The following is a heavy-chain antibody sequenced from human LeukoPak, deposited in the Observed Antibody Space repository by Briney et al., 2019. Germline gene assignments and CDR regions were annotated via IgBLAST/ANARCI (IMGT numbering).Heavy chain of an antibody. D-gene: IGHD2-2*01. CDR1: GFTFSSYW. J-gene: IGHJ4*02. Sequence: GGSLRLSCAASGFTFSSYWVGWVRQAPGKGLEWVANIKQDGSEKYYVDSVKGRFTISRDNAKNSLYLQMNSLRAEDTAVYYCARDAPLTSCWGQGTLVTVSS. CDR3: ARDAPLTSC. V-gene: IGHV3-7*01. CDR2: IKQDGSEK.